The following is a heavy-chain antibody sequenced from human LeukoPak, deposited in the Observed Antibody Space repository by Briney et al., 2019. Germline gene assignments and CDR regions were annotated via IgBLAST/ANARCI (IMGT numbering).Heavy chain of an antibody. Sequence: PGGSLRLSCAASGFTFSDYYMSWISQAPGKGLEWVAYITSSGDDIYYAEPVKGRFTISRDNAKNALFLRMSSLRVEDTATYYCASDIVAMSGDFWGQGTLVSVSS. J-gene: IGHJ4*02. CDR1: GFTFSDYY. D-gene: IGHD5-12*01. CDR3: ASDIVAMSGDF. V-gene: IGHV3-11*01. CDR2: ITSSGDDI.